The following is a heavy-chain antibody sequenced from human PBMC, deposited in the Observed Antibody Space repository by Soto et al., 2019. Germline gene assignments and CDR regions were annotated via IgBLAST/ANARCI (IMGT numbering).Heavy chain of an antibody. CDR3: ARDPDGDNAGLDY. CDR1: EFTFSDYY. Sequence: QVQLVESGGGFVKPGGSLRLSFAASEFTFSDYYMTGIGQPPGKGREWVSYISSSSSYTNYADSVKGRFTISRDNAKNSLYLQMNSLRAEDTAVYYCARDPDGDNAGLDYWGQGTLVTVSS. J-gene: IGHJ4*02. D-gene: IGHD4-17*01. CDR2: ISSSSSYT. V-gene: IGHV3-11*06.